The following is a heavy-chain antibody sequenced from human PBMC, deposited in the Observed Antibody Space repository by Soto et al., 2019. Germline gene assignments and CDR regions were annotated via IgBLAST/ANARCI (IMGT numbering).Heavy chain of an antibody. CDR1: GFTFSSYG. V-gene: IGHV3-33*01. CDR2: IWYDGSNK. CDR3: ARWGVSEYFYLHV. J-gene: IGHJ6*03. Sequence: VGSLRLSCAASGFTFSSYGMHWVRQAPGKGLEWVAVIWYDGSNKYYADSVKGRFTISRDNSKNTLYLQMNSLRAEDTAVFYCARWGVSEYFYLHVWGKGSTVTVS. D-gene: IGHD3-10*01.